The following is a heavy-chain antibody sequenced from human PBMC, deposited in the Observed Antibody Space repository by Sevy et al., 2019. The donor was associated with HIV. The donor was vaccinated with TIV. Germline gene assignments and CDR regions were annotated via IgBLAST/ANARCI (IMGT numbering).Heavy chain of an antibody. CDR2: IKQDAGQK. D-gene: IGHD1-7*01. Sequence: GGSLRLSCAASGFTFSSYAMDWVRQAPGKGPEWVANIKQDAGQKYYVDSVKGRFTISRDNAKNSLYLQMNSLRAEDTAVYFCARDDGNYYFHYWGQGTLVTVSS. CDR3: ARDDGNYYFHY. V-gene: IGHV3-7*01. J-gene: IGHJ4*02. CDR1: GFTFSSYA.